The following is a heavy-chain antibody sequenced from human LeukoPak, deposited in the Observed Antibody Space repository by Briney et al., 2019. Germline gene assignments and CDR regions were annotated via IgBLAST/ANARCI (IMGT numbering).Heavy chain of an antibody. J-gene: IGHJ4*02. CDR3: ARGLVYLTGHFDC. V-gene: IGHV3-48*01. CDR2: IDGSSSTL. Sequence: TRGSPRHSCAASGFTFRSYCRNGVRQAPGKGLEWLSYIDGSSSTLYYADSVKGRFTISRDDSKSALYLQMNSLRAEDTAVYYCARGLVYLTGHFDCWGQGTLVIVSS. D-gene: IGHD1-1*01. CDR1: GFTFRSYC.